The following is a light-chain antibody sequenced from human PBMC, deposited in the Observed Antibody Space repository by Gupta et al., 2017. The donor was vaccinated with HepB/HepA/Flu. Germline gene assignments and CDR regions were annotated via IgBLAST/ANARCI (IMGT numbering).Light chain of an antibody. Sequence: ENVLTQSPGTLSLSPGERVTLSCRASQSLNSNYLAWYQQKPGQAPRLLIYGASIRATGISDRFRGSGSGTDFTLTISRLEPEDFAMYYCQQYGSAPLYTFGQGTKLQIK. CDR2: GAS. V-gene: IGKV3-20*01. J-gene: IGKJ2*01. CDR1: QSLNSNY. CDR3: QQYGSAPLYT.